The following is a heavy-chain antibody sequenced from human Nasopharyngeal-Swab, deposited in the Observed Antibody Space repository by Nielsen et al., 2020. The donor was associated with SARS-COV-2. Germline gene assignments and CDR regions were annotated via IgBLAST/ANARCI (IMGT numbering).Heavy chain of an antibody. CDR1: GYSISTRYY. V-gene: IGHV4-38-2*02. CDR3: ARVLYNYYYYYYMGV. CDR2: IYPSVST. Sequence: LSCTVSGYSISTRYYCGCFRQPPGKGLECIGSIYPSVSTYYNPSLKSRVTISVDTSKNQFSLKLSSVTAADTAVYYCARVLYNYYYYYYMGVWGKGTTVTVSS. J-gene: IGHJ6*03. D-gene: IGHD2-8*01.